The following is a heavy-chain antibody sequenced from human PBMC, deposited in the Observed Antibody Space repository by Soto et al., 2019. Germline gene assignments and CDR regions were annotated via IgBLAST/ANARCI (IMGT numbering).Heavy chain of an antibody. D-gene: IGHD3-22*01. V-gene: IGHV1-46*01. CDR3: ARWRSHYDSSEDLDY. Sequence: SVKVSCKAPRDTFPRYYINWVRQAPGQGLEWKGVINPHGGSKAYAQKLKGRVTLTRDTSASTAYLELRSLRSDYTAVYYCARWRSHYDSSEDLDYWGQGTLVTSPQ. CDR1: RDTFPRYY. J-gene: IGHJ4*02. CDR2: INPHGGSK.